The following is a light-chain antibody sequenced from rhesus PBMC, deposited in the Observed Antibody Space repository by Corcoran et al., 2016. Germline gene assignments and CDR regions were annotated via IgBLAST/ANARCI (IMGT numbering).Light chain of an antibody. CDR1: QDISSH. CDR3: QQHHDYPLT. J-gene: IGKJ4*01. V-gene: IGKV1S14*01. CDR2: FTS. Sequence: DIQMTQSPSALSASVGDTVTITCRASQDISSHLAWYQQKPGKAPKPLIYFTSNLQSGGPSRFSGSGSGTDFTLTISSLQPEDFSVYYCQQHHDYPLTFGGGTKVEIK.